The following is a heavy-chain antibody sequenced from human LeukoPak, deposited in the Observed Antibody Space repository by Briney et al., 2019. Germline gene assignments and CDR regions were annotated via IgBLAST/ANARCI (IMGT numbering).Heavy chain of an antibody. CDR2: IRYDGSNK. J-gene: IGHJ6*03. V-gene: IGHV3-30*02. Sequence: GGSLRLSCVASGFTFSSYGMSWVRQAPGKGLEWVAFIRYDGSNKYHADSVKGRFTISRDNSKNTVYPQMNSLRAEDTAVYFCAKEYGYDYNYFYSWTSGAKGPRSPSP. CDR3: AKEYGYDYNYFYSWTS. CDR1: GFTFSSYG. D-gene: IGHD1-1*01.